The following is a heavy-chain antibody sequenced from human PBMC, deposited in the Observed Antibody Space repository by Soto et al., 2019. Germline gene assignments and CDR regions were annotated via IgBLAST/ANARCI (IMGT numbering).Heavy chain of an antibody. CDR3: ARDLVGLTHFDY. D-gene: IGHD2-8*02. CDR1: GDSISTYY. CDR2: IYYLGRT. V-gene: IGHV4-59*01. J-gene: IGHJ4*02. Sequence: QVQLQESGPGLVKPSETLSLTCTVSGDSISTYYWNWVRQPLGKGLEWIGYIYYLGRTNYNPSLRSRVTMSLDTSKNQISMNLNYVTAADTAVYYCARDLVGLTHFDYWGQGILLTVSS.